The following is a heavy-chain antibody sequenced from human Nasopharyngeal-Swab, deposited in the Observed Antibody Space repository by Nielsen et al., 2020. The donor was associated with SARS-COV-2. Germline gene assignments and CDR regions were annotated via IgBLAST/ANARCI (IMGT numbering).Heavy chain of an antibody. V-gene: IGHV3-30*04. CDR3: ASKVETLHAFDV. Sequence: GGSLRLSCAASGFTFSDFSMHWVRQAPGKGLEWVAVISKDGSSQYYADFVKGRFTISRDNPKKTLSLQMNSLRPEDTAVYFCASKVETLHAFDVWGQGTMVTVSS. J-gene: IGHJ3*01. CDR1: GFTFSDFS. CDR2: ISKDGSSQ. D-gene: IGHD2-21*02.